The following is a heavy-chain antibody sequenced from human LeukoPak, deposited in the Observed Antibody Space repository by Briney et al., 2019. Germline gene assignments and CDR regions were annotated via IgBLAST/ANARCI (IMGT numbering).Heavy chain of an antibody. CDR3: ARGDSMITFGGVIVIPEY. CDR1: GFTFSRFG. D-gene: IGHD3-16*02. J-gene: IGHJ4*02. V-gene: IGHV3-48*04. CDR2: ISSSSSAI. Sequence: GGSLRLSCAASGFTFSRFGMNWVRQAPGKGLEWISYISSSSSAIYYADSVKGRFTISRDNAKNSLYLQMNSLRAEDTAVYYCARGDSMITFGGVIVIPEYWGQGTLVTVSS.